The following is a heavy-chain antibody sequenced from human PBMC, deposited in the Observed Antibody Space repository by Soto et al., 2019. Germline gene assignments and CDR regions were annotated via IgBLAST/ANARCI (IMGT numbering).Heavy chain of an antibody. CDR3: AEPGSGGTCDYYMDV. CDR1: GFTFTNYG. J-gene: IGHJ6*03. V-gene: IGHV3-23*01. Sequence: EVQLLESGGGLVQVGGSLRLSCAASGFTFTNYGMNWVRQAPGKGLEWVSSISGGGRSTHNGDSVRGRFTISRDTSKNTLYLQRNSLRADDTAVYYCAEPGSGGTCDYYMDVWGRGTTVTVSS. D-gene: IGHD2-15*01. CDR2: ISGGGRST.